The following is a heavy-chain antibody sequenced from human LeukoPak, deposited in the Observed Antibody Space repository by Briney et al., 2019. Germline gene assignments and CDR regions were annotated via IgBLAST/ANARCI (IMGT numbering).Heavy chain of an antibody. CDR2: INPNSGGT. CDR1: GYTFTGYY. D-gene: IGHD3-10*01. Sequence: ASVKVSCKASGYTFTGYYMHWVRQAPGQGLEWMGWINPNSGGTNYAQKFQGRVTMTRNTSISTAYMELSSLRSEDTAVYYCARFLRSGSYYNLYYYYGMDVWGQGTTVTVSS. CDR3: ARFLRSGSYYNLYYYYGMDV. V-gene: IGHV1-2*02. J-gene: IGHJ6*02.